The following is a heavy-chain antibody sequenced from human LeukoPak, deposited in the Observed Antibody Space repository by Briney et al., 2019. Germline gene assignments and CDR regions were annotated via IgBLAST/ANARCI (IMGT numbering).Heavy chain of an antibody. CDR3: ARFMAAAGTYYYYMDV. V-gene: IGHV1-18*01. D-gene: IGHD6-13*01. Sequence: ASVKVSCKASGYTFTSYGFSWVRQAPGQGLEWMGWISSYKGNTNYAQKFQGRVTMTTDTSTSTAYMDLRSLRSDDTAMYYCARFMAAAGTYYYYMDVWGKGTTVTVSS. J-gene: IGHJ6*03. CDR2: ISSYKGNT. CDR1: GYTFTSYG.